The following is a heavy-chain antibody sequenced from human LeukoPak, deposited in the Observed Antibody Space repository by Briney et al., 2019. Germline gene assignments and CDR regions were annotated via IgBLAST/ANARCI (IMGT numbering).Heavy chain of an antibody. CDR1: GGSFSGYY. J-gene: IGHJ4*02. Sequence: PSETLSLTCAVYGGSFSGYYWSWIRQPPGKGLEWIGEINHSGSTNYNPSLKSRVTISVDTSKNQFSLKLSSVTAADTAVYYCARGRKSDYWGLGTLVTVSS. CDR3: ARGRKSDY. V-gene: IGHV4-34*01. CDR2: INHSGST.